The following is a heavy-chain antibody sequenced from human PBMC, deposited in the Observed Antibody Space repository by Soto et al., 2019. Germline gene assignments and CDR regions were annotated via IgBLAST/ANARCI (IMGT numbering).Heavy chain of an antibody. J-gene: IGHJ6*03. CDR3: ARVRRCSGGSCYVYYYYYMDV. V-gene: IGHV4-31*03. CDR2: IYYSGST. CDR1: GGSISRGGYY. D-gene: IGHD2-15*01. Sequence: QVQLQESGPGLVKPSQTLSLTCTVSGGSISRGGYYWSWIRQHPGKGLEWIGYIYYSGSTYYNPSLKSRVTISVDTSKNQFSLKLSSVTAADTAVYYCARVRRCSGGSCYVYYYYYMDVWGKGTTVTFSS.